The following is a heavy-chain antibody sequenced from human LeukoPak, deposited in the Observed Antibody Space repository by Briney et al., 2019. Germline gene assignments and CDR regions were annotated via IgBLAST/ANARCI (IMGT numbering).Heavy chain of an antibody. CDR3: AREVRGVIMGYFDY. D-gene: IGHD3-10*01. Sequence: GRSLRLSCAASGFTFSSYAMHWVRQAPGKGLEWVAVISYDGSNKYYADSVKGRFTISRDNSKNTLYLQMNSLRAEDTAVYYCAREVRGVIMGYFDYWGQGTLVTVSS. J-gene: IGHJ4*02. CDR2: ISYDGSNK. CDR1: GFTFSSYA. V-gene: IGHV3-30*04.